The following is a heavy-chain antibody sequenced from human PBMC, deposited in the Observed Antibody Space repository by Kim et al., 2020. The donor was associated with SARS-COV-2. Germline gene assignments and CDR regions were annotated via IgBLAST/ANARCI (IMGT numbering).Heavy chain of an antibody. Sequence: GGSLRLSCAASGFTFSNYWMHWVRQAPGQGLVWVSRIYPDGSGPSYADSVKGRFTISRDNAENMLYPQMNSMRVEDTAVYYCASRLDSRVDYWGQGTLVTVSP. V-gene: IGHV3-74*01. CDR3: ASRLDSRVDY. CDR1: GFTFSNYW. CDR2: IYPDGSGP. J-gene: IGHJ4*02. D-gene: IGHD1-1*01.